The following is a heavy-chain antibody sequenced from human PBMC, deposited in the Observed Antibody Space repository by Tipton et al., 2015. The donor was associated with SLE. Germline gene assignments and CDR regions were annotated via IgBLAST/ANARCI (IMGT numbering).Heavy chain of an antibody. J-gene: IGHJ4*02. Sequence: SLRISCAASGFTFSSYAMSWVRQAPGKGLKCVSTISGSGGSTYYADSVKGRFTISRDNSKNTLYLQMNSLRAEDTAVYYCARANRGHDILTGYSGDYFDYWGQGTLVTVSS. CDR2: ISGSGGST. D-gene: IGHD3-9*01. CDR3: ARANRGHDILTGYSGDYFDY. CDR1: GFTFSSYA. V-gene: IGHV3-23*01.